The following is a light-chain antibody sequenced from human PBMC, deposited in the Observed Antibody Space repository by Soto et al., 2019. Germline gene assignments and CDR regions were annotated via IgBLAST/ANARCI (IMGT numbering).Light chain of an antibody. CDR3: QVWDSSSDHVV. J-gene: IGLJ2*01. V-gene: IGLV3-21*04. CDR2: YDS. Sequence: ELTQPPSVSVAPGKTARITCGGNNTGSKSVHWYQQKPGQAPVLVIYYDSDRPSGIPERFSGSNSGNTATLTISRVEAGDEADYYCQVWDSSSDHVVFGGGTKVTVL. CDR1: NTGSKS.